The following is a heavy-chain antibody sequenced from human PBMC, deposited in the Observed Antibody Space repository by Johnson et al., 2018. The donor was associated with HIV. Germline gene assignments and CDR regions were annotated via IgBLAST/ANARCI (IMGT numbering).Heavy chain of an antibody. CDR3: ARDETYRRYALTAFDI. CDR1: GFTFDDYA. J-gene: IGHJ3*02. Sequence: VQLVESGGGLVQPGRSLRLSCAASGFTFDDYAMHWVRQAPGKGLEWVSGIRWNSGSIGYADSVKGRFTISRDNAKNSLYLQMNSLRAEDTAVYYCARDETYRRYALTAFDIWGQGTMVTVSS. V-gene: IGHV3-9*01. D-gene: IGHD1-14*01. CDR2: IRWNSGSI.